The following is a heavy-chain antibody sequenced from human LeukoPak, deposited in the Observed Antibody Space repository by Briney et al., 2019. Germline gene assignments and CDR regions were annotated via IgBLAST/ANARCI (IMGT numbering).Heavy chain of an antibody. CDR3: AGSNYYDSSGYYDY. CDR1: GFTFSSYW. V-gene: IGHV3-74*01. Sequence: PGGSLRLSCAASGFTFSSYWMHWVRQAPGKGLVWVSRINSDGSSTSYADSVKGRFTISRDNAKNTLYLQMNSPRAEDTAVYYCAGSNYYDSSGYYDYWGQGTLVTVSS. CDR2: INSDGSST. D-gene: IGHD3-22*01. J-gene: IGHJ4*02.